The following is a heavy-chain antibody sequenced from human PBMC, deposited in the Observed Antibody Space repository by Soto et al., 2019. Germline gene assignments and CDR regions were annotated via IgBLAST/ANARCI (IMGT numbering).Heavy chain of an antibody. J-gene: IGHJ5*02. D-gene: IGHD2-21*02. CDR1: GFSLSTSGVG. Sequence: QITLKESGPTLVKPTQTLTLTCTFSGFSLSTSGVGVGWIRQPPGKALEWLALIYWNDDKRYSPSLKSRLTITRDTSKNQVVLTMTNMDPVDTGTYYCTHSACGSDCWGWFNPRGQGTLVTVSS. CDR3: THSACGSDCWGWFNP. V-gene: IGHV2-5*01. CDR2: IYWNDDK.